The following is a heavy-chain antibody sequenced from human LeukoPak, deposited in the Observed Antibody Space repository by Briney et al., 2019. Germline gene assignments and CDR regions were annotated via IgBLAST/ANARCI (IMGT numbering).Heavy chain of an antibody. J-gene: IGHJ4*02. Sequence: PGGSLRLSCAASGFTFDDYAMHWVRQAPGKGLEWVSLISGDGGSTYYADSVKGRFTISRENAKNSLYLQMNSLRAGDTAVYYCARGSEVTALDYWGQGTLVTVSS. V-gene: IGHV3-43*02. CDR2: ISGDGGST. CDR3: ARGSEVTALDY. D-gene: IGHD2-21*02. CDR1: GFTFDDYA.